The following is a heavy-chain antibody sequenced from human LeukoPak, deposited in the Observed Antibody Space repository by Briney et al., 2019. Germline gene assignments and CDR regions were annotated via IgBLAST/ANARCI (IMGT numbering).Heavy chain of an antibody. CDR3: ARDRPTPGDCTSTTCYRWFDP. Sequence: SETLPLTCTVSGGSISSYYWSWIRQPAGKGLEWIGRISSSGSTNYNPSLRSRITISADTSKNQFSLKLSSVTAADTAVYYCARDRPTPGDCTSTTCYRWFDPWGQGTLVSVSS. CDR2: ISSSGST. D-gene: IGHD2-2*01. CDR1: GGSISSYY. V-gene: IGHV4-4*07. J-gene: IGHJ5*02.